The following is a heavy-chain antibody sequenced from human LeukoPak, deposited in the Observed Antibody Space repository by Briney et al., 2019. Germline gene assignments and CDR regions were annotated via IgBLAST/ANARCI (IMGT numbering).Heavy chain of an antibody. CDR2: IGTAGDT. J-gene: IGHJ3*02. Sequence: TGGSLRLSCAASGFTFSSYDMHWVRQATGKGLEWVSAIGTAGDTYYPGSVKGRFTISRENAKNSLYLQMNSLRAGDTAVYYCARSSSIAVAGTRPDAFDIWGQGTMVTVSS. D-gene: IGHD6-19*01. CDR3: ARSSSIAVAGTRPDAFDI. V-gene: IGHV3-13*01. CDR1: GFTFSSYD.